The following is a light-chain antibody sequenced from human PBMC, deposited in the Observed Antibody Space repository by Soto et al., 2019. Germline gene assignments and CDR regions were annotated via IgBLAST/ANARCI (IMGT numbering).Light chain of an antibody. CDR3: MQALQPPPWT. V-gene: IGKV2-28*01. CDR2: LGS. Sequence: EIVMTQSPLSLSVTPGEPASISCRSSQTILHNNGFFYLDWYLQKPGQPPQLLINLGSNRASGVPDRFSGSRSGTEFTLQIIRVEAEDVGVYFCMQALQPPPWTFGQGTKVEIK. J-gene: IGKJ1*01. CDR1: QTILHNNGFFY.